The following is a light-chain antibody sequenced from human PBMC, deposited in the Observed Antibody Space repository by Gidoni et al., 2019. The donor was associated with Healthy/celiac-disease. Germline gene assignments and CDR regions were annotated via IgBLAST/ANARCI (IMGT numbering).Light chain of an antibody. CDR3: QQYYSYPPLYT. CDR1: QGISSY. CDR2: AAS. Sequence: AIRMTQSPSSFSASTGARVTITCRASQGISSYLAWYQQKPGKAPKLLIYAASTLQSGVPSRFSGSGSGTDFTLTISCLQSEDFATYYCQQYYSYPPLYTFGQGTKLEIK. J-gene: IGKJ2*01. V-gene: IGKV1-8*01.